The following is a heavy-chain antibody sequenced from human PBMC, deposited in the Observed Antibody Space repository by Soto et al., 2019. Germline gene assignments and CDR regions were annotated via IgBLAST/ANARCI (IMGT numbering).Heavy chain of an antibody. CDR2: IIPIFGTA. CDR1: AYTFSSHG. CDR3: ARVGEWLRAKYYYYYYGMDV. D-gene: IGHD5-12*01. Sequence: GASVKVSCKASAYTFSSHGISWVRQAPGQGLEWMGGIIPIFGTANYAQKFQGRVTITADESTSTAYMELSSLRSEDTAVYYCARVGEWLRAKYYYYYYGMDVWGQGTTVTVSS. J-gene: IGHJ6*02. V-gene: IGHV1-69*13.